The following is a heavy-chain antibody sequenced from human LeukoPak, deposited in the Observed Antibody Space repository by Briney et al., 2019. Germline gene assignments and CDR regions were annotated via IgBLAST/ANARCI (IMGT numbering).Heavy chain of an antibody. Sequence: SETLSLTCTVSGGSISSYYWSWIRQPAGKGLEWIGRIYTSGSTNYNPSLKSRVTMSVDTSKNQFSLKLSPVTAADTAVYYCARDSGYGDFVYYYYYMGVWGKGTTVTVSS. J-gene: IGHJ6*03. CDR1: GGSISSYY. D-gene: IGHD4-17*01. CDR3: ARDSGYGDFVYYYYYMGV. CDR2: IYTSGST. V-gene: IGHV4-4*07.